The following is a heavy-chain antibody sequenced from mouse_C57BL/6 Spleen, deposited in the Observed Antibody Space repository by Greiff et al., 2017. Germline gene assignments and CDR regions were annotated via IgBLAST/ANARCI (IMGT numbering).Heavy chain of an antibody. V-gene: IGHV1-80*01. J-gene: IGHJ2*01. CDR3: ARYDYDVGESYFDY. CDR1: GYAFSSYW. Sequence: QVQLQQSGAELVKPGASVKISCKASGYAFSSYWMNWVKQRPGKGLEWIGQIYPGDGDTNYNGKFKGKATLTADKSSSTAYMQLSSLTSEDSAVYFCARYDYDVGESYFDYWGQGTTLTVSS. CDR2: IYPGDGDT. D-gene: IGHD2-4*01.